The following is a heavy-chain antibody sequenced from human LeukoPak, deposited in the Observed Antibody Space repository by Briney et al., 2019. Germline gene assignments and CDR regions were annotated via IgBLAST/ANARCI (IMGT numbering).Heavy chain of an antibody. Sequence: EASVKVSCKASGYTFTGYYMHWVRQAPGQGLEWMGWINPNSGGTNYAQKFQGRVTMARDTSISTAYMELSRLRSDDTAVYYCARGNVWVVGPQGYYGMDVWGQGTTVTVSS. CDR3: ARGNVWVVGPQGYYGMDV. D-gene: IGHD2-15*01. V-gene: IGHV1-2*02. CDR1: GYTFTGYY. CDR2: INPNSGGT. J-gene: IGHJ6*02.